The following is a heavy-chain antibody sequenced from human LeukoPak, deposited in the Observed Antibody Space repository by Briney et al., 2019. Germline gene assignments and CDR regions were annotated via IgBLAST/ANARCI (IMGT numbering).Heavy chain of an antibody. CDR3: ARVIVQWLHAFDI. CDR1: GFTFSDYY. V-gene: IGHV3-11*01. Sequence: GGSLRLSCAASGFTFSDYYMSWIRQAPGEGLEWVSYISSSGSTIYYADSMKGRFTISRDNAKNSLYLQMNSLRAEDTAVYYCARVIVQWLHAFDIWGQGTMVTVSS. CDR2: ISSSGSTI. D-gene: IGHD3-22*01. J-gene: IGHJ3*02.